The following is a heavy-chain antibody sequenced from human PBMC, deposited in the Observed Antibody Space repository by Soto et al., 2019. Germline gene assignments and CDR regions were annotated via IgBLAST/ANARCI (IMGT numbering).Heavy chain of an antibody. D-gene: IGHD2-2*01. J-gene: IGHJ5*02. CDR2: IIPIFGTA. CDR3: ASSTSYFSWFGP. CDR1: GGTFSSYA. V-gene: IGHV1-69*13. Sequence: GASVKVSCKASGGTFSSYAISWVRQAPGQGLEWMGGIIPIFGTANYAQKFQGRVTITADEFTSTAYMELSSLRSEDTAVYYCASSTSYFSWFGPWGQGTLVTVSS.